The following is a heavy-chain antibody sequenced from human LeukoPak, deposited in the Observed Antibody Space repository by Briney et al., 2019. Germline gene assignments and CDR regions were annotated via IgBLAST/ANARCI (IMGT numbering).Heavy chain of an antibody. CDR2: IIPILGIA. Sequence: SVKVSCKASGGTFSSYAISWLRQAPGQGLEWMGRIIPILGIANYAQKFQGRVTITADKSTSTAYMELSSLRSEDTAVYYCAREGRWGTVTKNYWGQGTLVTVSS. CDR1: GGTFSSYA. V-gene: IGHV1-69*04. D-gene: IGHD4-4*01. J-gene: IGHJ4*02. CDR3: AREGRWGTVTKNY.